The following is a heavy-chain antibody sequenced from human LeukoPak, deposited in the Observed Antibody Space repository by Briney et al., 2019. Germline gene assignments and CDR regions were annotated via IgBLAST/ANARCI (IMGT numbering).Heavy chain of an antibody. CDR1: GYTFTGYY. J-gene: IGHJ6*03. D-gene: IGHD3-22*01. CDR3: AGGDTYYYDSSGYYSSMDV. CDR2: IIPIFGTA. Sequence: SVKVSCKASGYTFTGYYMHWVRQAPGQGLEWMGGIIPIFGTANYAQKFQGRVTVTADKSTSTAYMELSSLRSEDTAVYYCAGGDTYYYDSSGYYSSMDVWGKGTTVTVSS. V-gene: IGHV1-69*06.